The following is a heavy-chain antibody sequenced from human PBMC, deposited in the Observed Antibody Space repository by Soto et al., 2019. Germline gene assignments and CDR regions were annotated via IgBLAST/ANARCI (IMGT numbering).Heavy chain of an antibody. Sequence: PGGSLRLSCAASGFTFSSYWMHWVRQAPGKGLVHVSRIRGDGGYTDHAESVKGRFTISRDNAKNTLYLQMNSLRVEDTAVYYCGRGHYGFNSIDYWGQGTLVTV. V-gene: IGHV3-74*01. D-gene: IGHD4-17*01. CDR2: IRGDGGYT. CDR3: GRGHYGFNSIDY. CDR1: GFTFSSYW. J-gene: IGHJ4*02.